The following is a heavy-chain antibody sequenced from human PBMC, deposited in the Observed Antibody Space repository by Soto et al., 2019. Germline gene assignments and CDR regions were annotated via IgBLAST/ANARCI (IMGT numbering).Heavy chain of an antibody. J-gene: IGHJ4*02. CDR1: GYTFRNFG. CDR2: ISAYNANA. V-gene: IGHV1-18*01. CDR3: ARENSYFDY. Sequence: QIQLLQSGAEVKKPGASVKVTCKASGYTFRNFGISWVRQAPGQVLEWMGWISAYNANANYAQKFQGRLTMTADTSTSTAYMELRSLMSDDTAVYYCARENSYFDYWGQGTLVTVSS.